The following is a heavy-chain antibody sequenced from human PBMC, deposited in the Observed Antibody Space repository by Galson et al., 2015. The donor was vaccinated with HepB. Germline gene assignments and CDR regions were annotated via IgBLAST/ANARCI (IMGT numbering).Heavy chain of an antibody. V-gene: IGHV4-61*01. CDR1: GDSIDSASITTYY. J-gene: IGHJ4*02. D-gene: IGHD2-15*01. CDR3: ARSPRRYCSGICYSGFDY. CDR2: ISYPGTT. Sequence: ETLSLTCTVSGDSIDSASITTYYWNWIRQPPGQGLEWIGYISYPGTTRYNPSLRRRVIMSVDTSKNQFSMRLSSVTAADTARYYCARSPRRYCSGICYSGFDYWGTGALVTVSS.